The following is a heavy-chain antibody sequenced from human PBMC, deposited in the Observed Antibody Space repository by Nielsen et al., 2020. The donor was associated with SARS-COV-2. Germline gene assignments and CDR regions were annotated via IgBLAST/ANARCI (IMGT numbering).Heavy chain of an antibody. CDR1: GGSLSSRNYY. V-gene: IGHV4-39*02. CDR3: ARGDIAVVPAAMFRGDDAFDI. CDR2: IYYSGSV. J-gene: IGHJ3*02. D-gene: IGHD2-2*01. Sequence: SETLSLTCTVSGGSLSSRNYYWGWIRQPPGKGLEWIGTIYYSGSVSYNPSLRSRVTISVNTSKTHFSLKLTSVTAADTAVYFCARGDIAVVPAAMFRGDDAFDIWGQGTMVRVSS.